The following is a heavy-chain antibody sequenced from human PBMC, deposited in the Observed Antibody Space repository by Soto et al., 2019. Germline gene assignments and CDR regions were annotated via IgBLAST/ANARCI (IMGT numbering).Heavy chain of an antibody. CDR3: ARGSSRWDY. CDR2: IYSSGRN. Sequence: QVQLQESGPGLVKPSETLSLTCTVSGGSISSFYWSWIRQPAGKGLEWIGRIYSSGRNNYNPSLKSRVTMSVDTSKNQFSLRLISVTAADTAMYYYARGSSRWDYWGQGTLVTVSS. D-gene: IGHD6-13*01. J-gene: IGHJ4*02. V-gene: IGHV4-4*07. CDR1: GGSISSFY.